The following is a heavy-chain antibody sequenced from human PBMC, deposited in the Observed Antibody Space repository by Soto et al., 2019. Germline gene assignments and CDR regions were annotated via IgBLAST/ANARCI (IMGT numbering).Heavy chain of an antibody. V-gene: IGHV4-31*03. Sequence: SETLSLTCTVSGGSISSGGYYWSWIRQHPGKGLEWIGYIYYSGSTYYNPSLKSRVTISVDTSKNQFSLKLSSVTAADTAVYYCARDRGEMATIMDAFDIWGQGAMVTVS. CDR2: IYYSGST. CDR1: GGSISSGGYY. CDR3: ARDRGEMATIMDAFDI. D-gene: IGHD5-12*01. J-gene: IGHJ3*02.